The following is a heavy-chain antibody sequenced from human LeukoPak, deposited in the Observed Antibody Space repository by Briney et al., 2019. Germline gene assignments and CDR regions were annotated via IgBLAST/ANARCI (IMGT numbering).Heavy chain of an antibody. CDR1: ALTVRSDY. J-gene: IGHJ4*02. V-gene: IGHV3-66*02. D-gene: IGHD2-21*02. Sequence: GGSLRLSCVASALTVRSDYMSWVRQAPGKGLEWVSVIYRGGNTYYADSVKGRFTISRDKSDNTLYLQMNSLRPEDTAVYYCARGRGAFCGDDCYRNFDYWGQGTLVTVSS. CDR2: IYRGGNT. CDR3: ARGRGAFCGDDCYRNFDY.